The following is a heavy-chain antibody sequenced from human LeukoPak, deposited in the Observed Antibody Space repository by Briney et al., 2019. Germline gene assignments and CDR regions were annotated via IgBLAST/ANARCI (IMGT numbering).Heavy chain of an antibody. CDR1: GFTFSSYA. D-gene: IGHD3-10*01. Sequence: PGGSLRLSCAASGFTFSSYAMHWVRQAPGKGLEWVAVISYDGSNKYYADSVKGRFTISRDNSKNTLYLQMNSLRAEDTAVYYCARESGIYGMDVWGQGTTVTVSS. CDR2: ISYDGSNK. V-gene: IGHV3-30*07. CDR3: ARESGIYGMDV. J-gene: IGHJ6*02.